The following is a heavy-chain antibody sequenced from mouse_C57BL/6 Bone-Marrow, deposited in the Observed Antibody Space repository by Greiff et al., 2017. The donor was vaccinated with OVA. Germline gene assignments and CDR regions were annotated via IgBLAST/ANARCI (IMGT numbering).Heavy chain of an antibody. V-gene: IGHV1-15*01. D-gene: IGHD3-2*02. J-gene: IGHJ2*01. CDR3: TRPAQATRYYFDY. Sequence: QVQLQQSGAELVRPGASVTLSCKASGYTFTDYEMHWVKQTPVHGLEWIGAIDPETGGTAYNQKFKGKAILTADKSSSTAYMELRSLTSEDSAVYYCTRPAQATRYYFDYWGQGTTLTVSS. CDR1: GYTFTDYE. CDR2: IDPETGGT.